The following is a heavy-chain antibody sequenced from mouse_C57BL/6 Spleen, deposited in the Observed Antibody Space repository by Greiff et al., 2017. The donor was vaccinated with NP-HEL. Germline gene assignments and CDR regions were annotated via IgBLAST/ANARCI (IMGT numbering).Heavy chain of an antibody. Sequence: EVQLVESGGGLVKPGGSLKLSCAASGFTFSSYAMSWVRQTPEKRLEWVATISDGGSYTYYPDNVKGRFTISRDNAKNNLYLQMSHLKSEDTAMYYCARDWMDYWGQGTSVTVSS. CDR1: GFTFSSYA. V-gene: IGHV5-4*01. J-gene: IGHJ4*01. CDR2: ISDGGSYT. CDR3: ARDWMDY.